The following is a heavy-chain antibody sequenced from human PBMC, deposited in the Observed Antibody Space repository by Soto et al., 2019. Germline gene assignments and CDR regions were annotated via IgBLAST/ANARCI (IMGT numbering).Heavy chain of an antibody. J-gene: IGHJ4*02. CDR2: IYHSGST. V-gene: IGHV4-4*02. Sequence: QVQLQESGPGLVKPSGTLSLTCAVSGGSISSSNWWSWVRQPPGKGLEWIGEIYHSGSTNYNPSLKSRVTISVDKSKNQFSLKLRSVTAADTAVYYCARGITMMVAVQRDAPDKYYFDSWGQGTLVTVSS. CDR3: ARGITMMVAVQRDAPDKYYFDS. D-gene: IGHD3-22*01. CDR1: GGSISSSNW.